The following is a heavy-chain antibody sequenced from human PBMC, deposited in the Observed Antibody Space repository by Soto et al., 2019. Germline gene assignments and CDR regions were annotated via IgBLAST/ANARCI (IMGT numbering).Heavy chain of an antibody. D-gene: IGHD2-8*01. Sequence: EVQLVESGGGLVQPGGSLTLSCAASGFTFSGSAMHWVRQASGTGLEWVGRMRNKANSYATAYAASVKGRFTISRDDSKNTAYLQMHSLKTEDTAVYYCTSHSPEDIIRNWGQGTLVTVSS. J-gene: IGHJ4*02. CDR2: MRNKANSYAT. CDR1: GFTFSGSA. CDR3: TSHSPEDIIRN. V-gene: IGHV3-73*02.